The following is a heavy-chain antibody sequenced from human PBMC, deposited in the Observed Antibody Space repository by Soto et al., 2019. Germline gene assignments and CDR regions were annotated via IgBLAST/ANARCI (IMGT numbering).Heavy chain of an antibody. CDR1: GFTFSSFA. D-gene: IGHD3-10*01. CDR2: ISYDGSNK. CDR3: ARDIEDYYGSGSYPSGIDY. J-gene: IGHJ4*02. V-gene: IGHV3-30-3*01. Sequence: QVQLVESGGGVVQPGRSLRLSCAASGFTFSSFAFHWVRQAPGKGLEWVAVISYDGSNKYYADSVKCRFTISRDNSKNTLYLQMNSLRAEDTAVYYCARDIEDYYGSGSYPSGIDYWGQGTLVTVSS.